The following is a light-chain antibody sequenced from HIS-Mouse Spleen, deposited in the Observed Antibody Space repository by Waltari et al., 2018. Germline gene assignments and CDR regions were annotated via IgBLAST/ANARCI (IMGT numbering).Light chain of an antibody. CDR2: RNK. Sequence: QSVLTQPPSASGTPGQRVTISCSGSSPNIGSNYVYWYQQLPGTAPKLLIYRNKPRPSGVPDRFSGSKSGTSASLAISGLRSEDEADYYCAAWDDSLSGPVFGGGTKLTVL. V-gene: IGLV1-47*01. CDR1: SPNIGSNY. CDR3: AAWDDSLSGPV. J-gene: IGLJ3*02.